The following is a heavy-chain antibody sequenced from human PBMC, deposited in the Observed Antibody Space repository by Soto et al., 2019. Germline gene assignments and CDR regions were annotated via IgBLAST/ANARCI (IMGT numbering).Heavy chain of an antibody. J-gene: IGHJ4*02. CDR3: TTGILNR. V-gene: IGHV3-15*01. CDR2: IKSKADGGTT. CDR1: GFIFSNAW. Sequence: HLVESGGGLVKPGGSLTLSCAGSGFIFSNAWMSWVRQTPGKGLEWVGRIKSKADGGTTDYAAPVEGRFIISRDESTNTMYLQMNSLKTEDTAVYYCTTGILNRWGQGVLVTVSS.